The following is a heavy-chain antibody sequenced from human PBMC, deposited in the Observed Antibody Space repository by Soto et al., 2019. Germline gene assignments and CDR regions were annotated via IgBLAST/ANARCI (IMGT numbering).Heavy chain of an antibody. CDR3: ARDQRRYYDSSRNWFDP. Sequence: PSETLSLTCTVSGGSISSGDYYWSWIRQPPGKGLEWIGYIYYSGSTYYNPSLKSRVTISVDTSKNQFSLKLSSVTAADTAVYYCARDQRRYYDSSRNWFDPWGQGTLVTVSS. D-gene: IGHD3-22*01. V-gene: IGHV4-30-4*01. CDR2: IYYSGST. CDR1: GGSISSGDYY. J-gene: IGHJ5*02.